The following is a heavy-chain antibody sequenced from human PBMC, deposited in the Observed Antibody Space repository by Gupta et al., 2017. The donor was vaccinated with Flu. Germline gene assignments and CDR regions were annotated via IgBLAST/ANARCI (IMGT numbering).Heavy chain of an antibody. V-gene: IGHV3-53*04. Sequence: EVQLVESGGGLVQPGGSLRLSCAASGFTVSSNYMCWVRQAPGKGLEWVSVIYSGGSTYYADSVKGRFTISRHNSKNTLYLQMNSLRAEDTAVYYCAREWIGGARYYYGMDVWGQGTTVTVSS. J-gene: IGHJ6*02. CDR1: GFTVSSNY. CDR2: IYSGGST. D-gene: IGHD2-21*01. CDR3: AREWIGGARYYYGMDV.